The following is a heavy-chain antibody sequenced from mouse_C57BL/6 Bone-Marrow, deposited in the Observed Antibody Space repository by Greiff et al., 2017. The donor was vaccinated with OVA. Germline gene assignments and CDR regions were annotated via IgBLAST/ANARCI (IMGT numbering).Heavy chain of an antibody. J-gene: IGHJ2*01. V-gene: IGHV1-50*01. CDR1: GYTFTSYW. CDR3: YYGSSYY. CDR2: IDPSDSYT. Sequence: QVQLQQPGAELVKPGASVKLSCKASGYTFTSYWMQWVKQRPGQGLEWTGEIDPSDSYTNYNQKFKGKATLTVDTSSSTAYMQLSSLTSEDSAVYYCYYGSSYYWGQGTTLTVSS. D-gene: IGHD1-1*01.